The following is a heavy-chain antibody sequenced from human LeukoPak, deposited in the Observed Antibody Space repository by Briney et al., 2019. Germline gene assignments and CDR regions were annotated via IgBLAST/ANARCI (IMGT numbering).Heavy chain of an antibody. Sequence: SETLSLTCAVYGGSFSGYYWTWIRQPPGKGLEWIGEINHSGSTNYNPSLKSRVTISVDTSKNQFSLKLSSVTAADTAVYYCARGFYDSSGYYYWIGAFDIWGQGTMVTVSS. CDR2: INHSGST. CDR3: ARGFYDSSGYYYWIGAFDI. J-gene: IGHJ3*02. V-gene: IGHV4-34*01. CDR1: GGSFSGYY. D-gene: IGHD3-22*01.